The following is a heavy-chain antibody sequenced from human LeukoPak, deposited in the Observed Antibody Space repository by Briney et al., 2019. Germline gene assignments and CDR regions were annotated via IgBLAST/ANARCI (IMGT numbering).Heavy chain of an antibody. CDR2: ISYDGSNK. CDR3: AKEQYYYHSSGLDY. Sequence: GGSLRLSCAASGFTFSSYGMHRVRQAPGKGLEWVAVISYDGSNKYYADSVKSRFTISRDNSKNTLYLQMNSLRAEDTAVYYCAKEQYYYHSSGLDYWGQGTLVTVSS. J-gene: IGHJ4*02. D-gene: IGHD3-22*01. CDR1: GFTFSSYG. V-gene: IGHV3-30*18.